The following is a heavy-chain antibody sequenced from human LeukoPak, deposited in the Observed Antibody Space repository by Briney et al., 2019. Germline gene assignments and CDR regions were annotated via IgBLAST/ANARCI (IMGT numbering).Heavy chain of an antibody. CDR2: ITWNSRKI. J-gene: IGHJ3*02. D-gene: IGHD3-22*01. Sequence: QSGGSLRLSCEGSGFTFEDFAMHWVRQTPGKGPAWVSGITWNSRKIDYADSVKGRFTISRDNAKKSVYLQMNSLRPGDTAVYYCTKTNDGSGFLNDAYDIWGQGTKVIVSS. CDR3: TKTNDGSGFLNDAYDI. V-gene: IGHV3-9*01. CDR1: GFTFEDFA.